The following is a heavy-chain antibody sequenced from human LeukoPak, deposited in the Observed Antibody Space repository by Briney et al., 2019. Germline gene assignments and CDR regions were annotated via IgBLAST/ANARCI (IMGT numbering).Heavy chain of an antibody. CDR2: ISAYNGNT. CDR1: GYTFTSYG. J-gene: IGHJ2*01. V-gene: IGHV1-18*01. Sequence: GASVKVSCKASGYTFTSYGISWVRQAPGQGLEWMGWISAYNGNTNYAQKLQGRVTMTTDTSTSTAYMELRSLRSDDTAVDYCARDPEIYDYGDYPSWYFDLWGRGTLVTVSS. D-gene: IGHD4-17*01. CDR3: ARDPEIYDYGDYPSWYFDL.